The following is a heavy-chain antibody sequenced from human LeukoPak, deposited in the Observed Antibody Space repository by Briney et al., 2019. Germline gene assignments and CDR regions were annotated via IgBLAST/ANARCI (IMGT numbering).Heavy chain of an antibody. CDR3: ARVRRWLQLRYFDY. CDR1: GFTFSDYY. J-gene: IGHJ4*02. V-gene: IGHV3-11*01. CDR2: ISSSGSTI. Sequence: GGSLRLSCAASGFTFSDYYMSWIRQAPGKGLEWVSYISSSGSTIYYADSVKGRFTISRDNAKNSLYLQMNSLRAEDTAVYYCARVRRWLQLRYFDYWGQGTLVTVSS. D-gene: IGHD5-24*01.